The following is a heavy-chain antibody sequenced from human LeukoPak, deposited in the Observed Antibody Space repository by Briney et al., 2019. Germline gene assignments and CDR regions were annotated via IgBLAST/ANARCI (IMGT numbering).Heavy chain of an antibody. CDR2: IIPILGIA. V-gene: IGHV1-69*04. CDR3: ARGVHIVGATTFDY. CDR1: GGTFSSYA. J-gene: IGHJ4*02. D-gene: IGHD1-26*01. Sequence: SVKVSCKASGGTFSSYAISGVRQAPGQGLEWMGRIIPILGIANYAQKFQGRVTITADKSTSTAYMELSSLRSEDTAVYYCARGVHIVGATTFDYWGQGTLVTVSS.